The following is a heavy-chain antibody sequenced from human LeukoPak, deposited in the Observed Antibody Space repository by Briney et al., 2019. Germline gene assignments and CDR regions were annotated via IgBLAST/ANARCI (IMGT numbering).Heavy chain of an antibody. D-gene: IGHD5-24*01. Sequence: SETLSLTCTVSGGSISSYYWSWIRQPAGKGLEWIGRIYTSGSTNYNPSLKSRVTMSVDTSKNQFSLKLSSVTAADTAVYYCARGPNYPSPSPFDYWGQGTLVTVSS. CDR2: IYTSGST. V-gene: IGHV4-4*07. J-gene: IGHJ4*02. CDR1: GGSISSYY. CDR3: ARGPNYPSPSPFDY.